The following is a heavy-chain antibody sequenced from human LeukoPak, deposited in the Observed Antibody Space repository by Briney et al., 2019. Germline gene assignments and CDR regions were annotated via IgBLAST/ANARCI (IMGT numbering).Heavy chain of an antibody. V-gene: IGHV4-59*01. CDR2: IYYSGST. D-gene: IGHD1-26*01. J-gene: IGHJ3*02. Sequence: SETLSLTCTVSGGSISSYYWSWIRQPPGKGLEWIGYIYYSGSTNYNPSLKSRVTISVDTSKNQFSLKLSSVTAADTAVYYCARGDERSYRLLSAFDIWGQGTMVTVSS. CDR1: GGSISSYY. CDR3: ARGDERSYRLLSAFDI.